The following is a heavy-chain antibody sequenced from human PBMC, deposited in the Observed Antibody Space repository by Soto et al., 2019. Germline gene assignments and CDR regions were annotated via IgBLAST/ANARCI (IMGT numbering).Heavy chain of an antibody. J-gene: IGHJ5*02. CDR1: GYSFIDYD. CDR3: ARNPYSSGRFDP. CDR2: MTPNSGNT. V-gene: IGHV1-8*01. D-gene: IGHD6-19*01. Sequence: QVQLVQSGAEVKKPGASVKVSCKASGYSFIDYDINWVRQATGQGLEWMGWMTPNSGNTGYAQKIQGRVTLTRDTSIGTAYMELSSLKSEDTAVYYCARNPYSSGRFDPWGQGTLVTVSS.